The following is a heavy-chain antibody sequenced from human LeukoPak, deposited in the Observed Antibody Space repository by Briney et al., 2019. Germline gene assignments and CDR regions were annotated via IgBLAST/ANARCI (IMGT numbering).Heavy chain of an antibody. CDR1: GYTFTGYY. V-gene: IGHV1-2*02. Sequence: ASVKVSCKASGYTFTGYYMHWVRQAPGQGLEWMGWINPNSGGTNYAQKFQGRVTMTRDTSISTAYMELSRLRSDDTAVYYCARHYGDYVLGVDWFDPWGQGTLVTVSS. D-gene: IGHD4-17*01. J-gene: IGHJ5*02. CDR2: INPNSGGT. CDR3: ARHYGDYVLGVDWFDP.